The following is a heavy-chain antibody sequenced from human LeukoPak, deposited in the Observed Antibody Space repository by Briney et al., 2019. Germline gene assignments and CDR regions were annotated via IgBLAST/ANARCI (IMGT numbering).Heavy chain of an antibody. J-gene: IGHJ4*02. D-gene: IGHD3-10*01. CDR2: VYHDEGT. CDR1: VGSHRSSKA. V-gene: IGHV4-4*02. Sequence: SDTLSLTCGVSVGSHRSSKARGWVRPPPGKWQEGIGQVYHDEGTKYNPSLKSRVTILVDKSKNQFSLKLSSVTAADTAVYFCASQYGSGHYNFDYWGQGTLVSVSS. CDR3: ASQYGSGHYNFDY.